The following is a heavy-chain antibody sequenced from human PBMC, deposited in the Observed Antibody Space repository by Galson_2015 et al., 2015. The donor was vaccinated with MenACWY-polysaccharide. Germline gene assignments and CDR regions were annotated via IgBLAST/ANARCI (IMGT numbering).Heavy chain of an antibody. J-gene: IGHJ6*02. CDR1: EITFNTYA. CDR2: ISGSGFSI. D-gene: IGHD6-13*01. CDR3: AKNTSQAAGSAPYYYGLDA. Sequence: SLRLSCAVSEITFNTYAMTWVRQAPGKGLEWVATISGSGFSIHHADSVKGRFTISRDNSKNTVFLLMNNLKAADTAVYYCAKNTSQAAGSAPYYYGLDAWGLGTTVTVSS. V-gene: IGHV3-23*01.